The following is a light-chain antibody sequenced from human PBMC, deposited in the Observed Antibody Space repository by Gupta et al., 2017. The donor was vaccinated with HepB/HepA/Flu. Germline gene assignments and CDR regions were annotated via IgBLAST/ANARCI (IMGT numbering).Light chain of an antibody. CDR2: NDD. V-gene: IGLV1-47*02. Sequence: QPVLTQPPSASGTPGQRVAISCSGSSSNVGRDNVYWYRQLPGTAPKLLIVNDDRRPSGVPDRFSCYKAGNYASPEISGLRSEDEADDYWAESDTSLRADVFGTGTRVTVL. CDR3: AESDTSLRADV. CDR1: SSNVGRDN. J-gene: IGLJ1*01.